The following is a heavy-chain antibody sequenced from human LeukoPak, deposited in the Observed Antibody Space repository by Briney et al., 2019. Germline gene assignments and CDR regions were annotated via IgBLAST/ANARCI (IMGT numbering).Heavy chain of an antibody. D-gene: IGHD7-27*01. J-gene: IGHJ4*02. CDR3: ARGGDLGIDY. V-gene: IGHV4-4*02. CDR2: IYHSGST. CDR1: GGSISSSNW. Sequence: PSGTLSLTCAVSGGSISSSNWWSWVRQPPGKRLEWIGEIYHSGSTNYNPSLKSRVTLSVDKSKNQFSLKLSSVTAADTAVYYCARGGDLGIDYWGQGTLVTVSS.